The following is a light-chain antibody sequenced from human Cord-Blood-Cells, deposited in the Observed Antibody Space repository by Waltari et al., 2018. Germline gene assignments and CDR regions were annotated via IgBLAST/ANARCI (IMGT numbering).Light chain of an antibody. J-gene: IGLJ1*01. CDR3: CSYAGSYV. Sequence: QSALTQPAPVSGSPGQSITISCTGPSSDVGSYNLVSWYQQHPGKAPKLMIYEGSKRPSGVSNRFSGSKSGNTASLTISGLQAEDEADYYCCSYAGSYVFGTGTKVTVL. CDR2: EGS. V-gene: IGLV2-23*01. CDR1: SSDVGSYNL.